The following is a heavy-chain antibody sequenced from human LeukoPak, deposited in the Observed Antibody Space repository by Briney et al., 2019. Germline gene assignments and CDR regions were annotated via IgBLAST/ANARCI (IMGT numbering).Heavy chain of an antibody. Sequence: GGSLRLSCAASGFTFSIFAMSWVRQAPGQGLEWVAFIRYDGSNKYYADSVKGRFTISRDNSKNTLYLQMNSLRAEDTAVYYCAKGYSGYEGFDYWGQGTLVTVSS. D-gene: IGHD5-12*01. J-gene: IGHJ4*02. CDR2: IRYDGSNK. V-gene: IGHV3-30*02. CDR1: GFTFSIFA. CDR3: AKGYSGYEGFDY.